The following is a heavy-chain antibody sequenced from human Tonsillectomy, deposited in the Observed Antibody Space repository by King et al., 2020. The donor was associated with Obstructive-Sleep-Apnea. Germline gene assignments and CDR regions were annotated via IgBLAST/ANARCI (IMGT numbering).Heavy chain of an antibody. V-gene: IGHV3-49*03. Sequence: VQLVESGGDLVQPGRSLRLSCTASGFTFGDYAMTCFRQAPGTGLEWVGFIRSEVDGGTREYAASVKGRFTILRDDPKSIAYLQMTSLKIEDTAVYYVVRGGTPADYWGQGTLVTVSS. CDR2: IRSEVDGGTR. CDR3: VRGGTPADY. D-gene: IGHD1-14*01. CDR1: GFTFGDYA. J-gene: IGHJ4*02.